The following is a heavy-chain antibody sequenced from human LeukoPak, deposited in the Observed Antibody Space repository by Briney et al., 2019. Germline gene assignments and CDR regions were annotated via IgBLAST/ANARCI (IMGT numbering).Heavy chain of an antibody. CDR2: IYPGDSDT. D-gene: IGHD3-22*01. Sequence: GESLKISCKGSGYSFTSYWIGWVRQMPGRGLEWMGIIYPGDSDTRYRPSFQGQVTISADKSISTAYLQWSSLKASDTAMYYCARHGWEYYYDSSGYNWFDPWGQGTLVTVSS. CDR1: GYSFTSYW. V-gene: IGHV5-51*01. CDR3: ARHGWEYYYDSSGYNWFDP. J-gene: IGHJ5*02.